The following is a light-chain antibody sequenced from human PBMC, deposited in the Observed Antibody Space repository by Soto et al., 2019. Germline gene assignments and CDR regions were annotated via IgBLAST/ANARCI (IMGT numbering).Light chain of an antibody. CDR1: QSIGTW. Sequence: IQITHSPSTLSASVGDRVTITCRASQSIGTWLAWYQQKPGKAPKLLIYDVSTLESGVPSRFSGSGSGTEFTLTITSLQPDDFATYYCQQYNVDSPWKCGHGTKVDI. CDR2: DVS. CDR3: QQYNVDSPWK. J-gene: IGKJ1*01. V-gene: IGKV1-5*01.